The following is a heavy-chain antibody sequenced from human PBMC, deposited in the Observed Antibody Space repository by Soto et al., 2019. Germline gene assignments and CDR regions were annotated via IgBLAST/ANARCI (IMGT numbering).Heavy chain of an antibody. Sequence: GGSLRLSCAASGFTFSSYWMHWVHQAPGKGLVWVSRINSDGSSTSYADSVKGRFTISRDNAKNTLYLQMNSLRAEDTAVYYCARDWSTYYYGIDVWGQGTTVTVSS. J-gene: IGHJ6*02. CDR2: INSDGSST. D-gene: IGHD4-17*01. CDR3: ARDWSTYYYGIDV. V-gene: IGHV3-74*01. CDR1: GFTFSSYW.